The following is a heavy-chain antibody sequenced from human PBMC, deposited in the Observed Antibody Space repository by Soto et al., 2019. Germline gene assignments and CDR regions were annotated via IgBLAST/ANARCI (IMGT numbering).Heavy chain of an antibody. CDR2: MYYSGNT. Sequence: PSATLSLTCSVSGDSISSYFWSWIRQPPGKGLEWIAYMYYSGNTNYNPSLKSRVTMSVETSKNQFSLRLSSVTDADTAVYYCASGPYFDYWSQGTLVTVS. V-gene: IGHV4-59*01. CDR3: ASGPYFDY. CDR1: GDSISSYF. J-gene: IGHJ4*02.